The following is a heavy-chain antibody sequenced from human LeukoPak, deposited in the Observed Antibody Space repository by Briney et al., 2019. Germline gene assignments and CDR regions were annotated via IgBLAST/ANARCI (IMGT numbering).Heavy chain of an antibody. J-gene: IGHJ6*03. V-gene: IGHV4-4*07. CDR3: AGPSGIVVVPAAIRKNYYYMDV. CDR2: IYTSGST. CDR1: GGSISSYY. Sequence: SETLPLTCTVSGGSISSYYWSWIRQPAGKGLEWIGRIYTSGSTNYNPSLKSRVTMSVDTSKNQFSLKLSSVTAADTAVYYCAGPSGIVVVPAAIRKNYYYMDVWGKGTTVTVSS. D-gene: IGHD2-2*01.